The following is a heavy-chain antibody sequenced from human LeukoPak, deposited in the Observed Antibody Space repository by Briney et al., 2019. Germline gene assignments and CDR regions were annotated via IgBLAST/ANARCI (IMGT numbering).Heavy chain of an antibody. J-gene: IGHJ4*02. CDR3: ARDRSPASSGYSYFDY. Sequence: PSETLSLTCTVSGGSISSYYWSWIRQPPGKGLEWIGYIYYSGSTNYNPSLKSRVTISVDTSKNQFSLKLSSVTAADTAVYYCARDRSPASSGYSYFDYWGQGTLVTVSS. CDR2: IYYSGST. D-gene: IGHD3-22*01. CDR1: GGSISSYY. V-gene: IGHV4-59*01.